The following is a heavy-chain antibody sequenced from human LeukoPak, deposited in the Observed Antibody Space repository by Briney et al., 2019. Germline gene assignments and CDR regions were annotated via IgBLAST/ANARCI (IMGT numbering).Heavy chain of an antibody. J-gene: IGHJ4*02. D-gene: IGHD6-19*01. CDR2: IGSSVTYT. Sequence: GGSLRLSCAASGFSFSGYSVSWVRQAPGKGLEWVSSIGSSVTYTNYADSVKGRFTISRDTPKNTLYLQMNSLRVEDTAVYYCASWPVGWYGEDSWGQGTLVTVSS. CDR1: GFSFSGYS. CDR3: ASWPVGWYGEDS. V-gene: IGHV3-21*04.